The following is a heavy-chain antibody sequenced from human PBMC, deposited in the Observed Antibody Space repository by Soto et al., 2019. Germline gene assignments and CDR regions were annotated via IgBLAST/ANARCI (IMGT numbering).Heavy chain of an antibody. D-gene: IGHD1-26*01. CDR1: GGSISSVANY. CDR2: ICYSGRP. V-gene: IGHV4-31*02. Sequence: PSETLSLTCTLSGGSISSVANYWSWIRQNKSQGLVWIEYICYSGRPSYSAALRSRVTISVDTSNNQFSLRLSSVTAADTAEYYCAGEVELHYRTHFDYWGQGTLVTVSS. J-gene: IGHJ4*02. CDR3: AGEVELHYRTHFDY.